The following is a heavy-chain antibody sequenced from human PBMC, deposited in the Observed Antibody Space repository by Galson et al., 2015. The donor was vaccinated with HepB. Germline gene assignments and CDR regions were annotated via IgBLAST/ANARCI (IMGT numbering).Heavy chain of an antibody. CDR2: INTANGNT. V-gene: IGHV1-3*04. Sequence: SVKVSCKASGYTFTNHETYWVRQAPGQRLECMGWINTANGNTKYSQNLQGRVTFTRDTSATTAYMQLNSLRTEDTAVYYCARNRNGLDPWGQGTLVTVSS. CDR3: ARNRNGLDP. D-gene: IGHD2-8*01. J-gene: IGHJ5*02. CDR1: GYTFTNHE.